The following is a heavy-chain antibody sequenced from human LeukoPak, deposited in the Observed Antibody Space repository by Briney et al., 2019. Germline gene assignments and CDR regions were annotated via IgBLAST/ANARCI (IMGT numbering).Heavy chain of an antibody. D-gene: IGHD2-21*01. CDR1: GFTFSSYS. CDR3: ARSPHIVVSDY. Sequence: GGSLRLSCAASGFTFSSYSMNWVHQAPGKGLEWVSSISSRSGYIYYADSVKGRFTISRDNAKNSLYLQMNSLRAEDTAVYYCARSPHIVVSDYWGQGTLVTVSS. CDR2: ISSRSGYI. J-gene: IGHJ4*02. V-gene: IGHV3-21*04.